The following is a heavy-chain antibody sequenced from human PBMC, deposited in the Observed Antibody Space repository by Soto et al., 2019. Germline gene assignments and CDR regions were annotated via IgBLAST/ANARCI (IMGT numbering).Heavy chain of an antibody. J-gene: IGHJ4*02. Sequence: SETLSLTCAVSGDSITSAGYSWNWIRQPPGEGLEWVAYIIHSGNTLYNPSLKSRVTMSMDRSKNQFSLKLTSVTAADTAVYYCARERSGAGQFDYWGPGMLVTVSS. CDR2: IIHSGNT. CDR1: GDSITSAGYS. V-gene: IGHV4-30-2*01. D-gene: IGHD3-10*01. CDR3: ARERSGAGQFDY.